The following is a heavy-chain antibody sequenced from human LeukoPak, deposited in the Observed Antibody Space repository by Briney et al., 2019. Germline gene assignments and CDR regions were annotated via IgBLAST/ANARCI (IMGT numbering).Heavy chain of an antibody. Sequence: SETLSLTCTVTGGSISSGDYYWSWIRQPPGKGLEWIGYIYYSGSTYYNPSLKSRVTISVDTSKNQFSLKLSSVTAADTAVYYCARDAMVRGVISMYYYYYGMDVWGQGTTVTVSS. J-gene: IGHJ6*02. D-gene: IGHD3-10*01. CDR1: GGSISSGDYY. V-gene: IGHV4-30-4*01. CDR3: ARDAMVRGVISMYYYYYGMDV. CDR2: IYYSGST.